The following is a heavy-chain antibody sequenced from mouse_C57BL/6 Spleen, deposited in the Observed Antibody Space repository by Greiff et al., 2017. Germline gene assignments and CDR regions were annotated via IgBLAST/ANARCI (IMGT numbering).Heavy chain of an antibody. J-gene: IGHJ2*01. D-gene: IGHD1-1*01. CDR2: IYPGSGNT. CDR1: GYTFTDYY. CDR3: ARKDYYGTSDFDY. Sequence: QVQLKQSGAELVRPGASVKLSCKASGYTFTDYYINWVKQRPGQGLEWIARIYPGSGNTYYNEKFKGKATLTAEQSSSTAYMQLSSLTSEDSAVYFCARKDYYGTSDFDYWGQGTTLTVSS. V-gene: IGHV1-76*01.